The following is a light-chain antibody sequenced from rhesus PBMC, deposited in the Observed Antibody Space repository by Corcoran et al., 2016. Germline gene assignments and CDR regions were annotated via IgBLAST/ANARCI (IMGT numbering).Light chain of an antibody. J-gene: IGKJ4*01. Sequence: DVQMTQSPSFLSASVGDTVTITCRASQDIKSYLAWYQQKTGQVPKLLIYKASTLQSGVPSRFSGNGSGTHFTLTISSLQPEDFAIYYCQQHNTYPLTFGGGTPVEVK. CDR2: KAS. CDR1: QDIKSY. CDR3: QQHNTYPLT. V-gene: IGKV1-25*01.